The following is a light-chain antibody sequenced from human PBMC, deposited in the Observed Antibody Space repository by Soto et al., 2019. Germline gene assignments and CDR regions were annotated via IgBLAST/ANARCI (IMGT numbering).Light chain of an antibody. CDR1: QSLAYIDGNTY. CDR2: KVA. CDR3: MEGTHWPPYT. J-gene: IGKJ2*01. Sequence: EVVMPQSPLSLPVTLGQPASISCRSSQSLAYIDGNTYLSWFQQRPGQSPRRLIYKVANRESEVPDRFSGSASRTDFTLKISRVEAEDVGVYYCMEGTHWPPYTVGQGTKLEVK. V-gene: IGKV2-30*01.